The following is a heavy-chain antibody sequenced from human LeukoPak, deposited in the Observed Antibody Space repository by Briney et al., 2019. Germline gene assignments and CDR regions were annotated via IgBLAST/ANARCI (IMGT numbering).Heavy chain of an antibody. D-gene: IGHD2-15*01. J-gene: IGHJ5*02. CDR2: INPNGGGT. Sequence: ASVKVSCKTFGYTFIGYYILWVRQAPGQGLEWMGWINPNGGGTNYAQKFQGRVTMTRDASISTAYMEMSGLTSDDTAVYYCARWVGYSNWFDPWGQGTLGTVS. V-gene: IGHV1-2*02. CDR3: ARWVGYSNWFDP. CDR1: GYTFIGYY.